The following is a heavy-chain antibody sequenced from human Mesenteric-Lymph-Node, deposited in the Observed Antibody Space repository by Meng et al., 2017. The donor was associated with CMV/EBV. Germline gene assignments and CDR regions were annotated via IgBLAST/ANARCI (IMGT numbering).Heavy chain of an antibody. V-gene: IGHV3-21*01. D-gene: IGHD3-3*01. CDR3: ARISIFGVVTTSYYYYYGMDV. J-gene: IGHJ6*02. Sequence: GGSLRLSCEGSGFTFSTYAMNWVRQAPGKGLEWVSSISSSSSYIYYADSVKGRFTISRDNAKNSLYLQMNSLRAEDTAVYYCARISIFGVVTTSYYYYYGMDVWGQGTTVTVSS. CDR2: ISSSSSYI. CDR1: GFTFSTYA.